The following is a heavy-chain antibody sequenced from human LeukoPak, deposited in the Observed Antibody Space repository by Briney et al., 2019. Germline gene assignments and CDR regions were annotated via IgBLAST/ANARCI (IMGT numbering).Heavy chain of an antibody. CDR1: GFTFSSYA. J-gene: IGHJ6*03. D-gene: IGHD3-3*01. CDR3: AKAPYYDTYYYYMDV. Sequence: GGSLRLSCAASGFTFSSYAMSWVRQAPGKGLEWVSAISGSGGSTYYADSVKGRFTTSGDNSKNTLYLQMNSLRAEDTAVYYCAKAPYYDTYYYYMDVWGKGTTVTVSS. V-gene: IGHV3-23*01. CDR2: ISGSGGST.